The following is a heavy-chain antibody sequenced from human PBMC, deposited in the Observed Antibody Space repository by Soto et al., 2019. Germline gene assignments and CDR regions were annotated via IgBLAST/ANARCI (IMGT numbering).Heavy chain of an antibody. CDR3: ARGRIIVAGGFDP. V-gene: IGHV1-8*01. CDR1: GYTFTSYD. Sequence: QVQLVQSGAEVKKPGASVKVSCKASGYTFTSYDIIWVRQATGQGLEWMGWMNPSTGNTDSAEKFQGRLTMTRNTAMSTVYMELSSLSIEDTAVYYCARGRIIVAGGFDPWGQGTLVTVSS. D-gene: IGHD6-19*01. J-gene: IGHJ5*02. CDR2: MNPSTGNT.